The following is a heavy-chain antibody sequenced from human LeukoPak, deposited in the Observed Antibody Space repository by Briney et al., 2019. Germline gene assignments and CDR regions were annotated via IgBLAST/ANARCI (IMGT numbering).Heavy chain of an antibody. J-gene: IGHJ5*02. CDR3: ARLNQYLKYYDYIWA. CDR1: GFTFSDYY. V-gene: IGHV3-11*01. D-gene: IGHD3-16*01. CDR2: ISSSGSKI. Sequence: PGGSLRLSCAASGFTFSDYYMSWIRQAPGMGLEWVSYISSSGSKIYYADSVKGRFTISRDNAKTSLYLQMNSLRAEDTAVYYCARLNQYLKYYDYIWAWGEGTLVTVSS.